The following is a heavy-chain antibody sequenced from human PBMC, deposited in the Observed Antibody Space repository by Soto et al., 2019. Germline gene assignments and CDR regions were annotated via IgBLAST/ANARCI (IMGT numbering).Heavy chain of an antibody. CDR2: ISTYNGNT. CDR3: ARRLYGDYDY. D-gene: IGHD4-17*01. CDR1: GYSFTTSG. J-gene: IGHJ4*02. Sequence: QAQLVQSGAEVKKPGASVKGSCKAAGYSFTTSGITWVRQAPGQGLEWMGWISTYNGNTKYAQKFQDRVTLTTDTSTSTAYMELRSLRSDDTAVYYCARRLYGDYDYWGQGTLVTVSS. V-gene: IGHV1-18*01.